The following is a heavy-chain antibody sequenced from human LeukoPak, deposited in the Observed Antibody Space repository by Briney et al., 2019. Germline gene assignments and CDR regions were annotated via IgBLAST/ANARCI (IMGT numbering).Heavy chain of an antibody. V-gene: IGHV4-59*08. CDR2: IYYSGSS. CDR1: GGFISSNY. Sequence: PSETLSLTCTVSGGFISSNYWGWIRQPPGRGLEWIGYIYYSGSSNYNPSLKSRVTISVDTSKNQFSLKLRSVTAADTAVYFCARLGGDGFDYWGQGTLVAVSS. D-gene: IGHD4-17*01. CDR3: ARLGGDGFDY. J-gene: IGHJ4*02.